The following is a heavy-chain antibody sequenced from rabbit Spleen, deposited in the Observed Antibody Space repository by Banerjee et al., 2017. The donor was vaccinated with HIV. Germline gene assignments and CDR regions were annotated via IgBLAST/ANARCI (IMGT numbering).Heavy chain of an antibody. CDR3: ARAGTLGGSYLTL. CDR1: GFSLSSGYY. CDR2: IGTGTGMY. V-gene: IGHV1S40*01. Sequence: EESGGGLVKPGASLTLTCKASGFSLSSGYYMCWVRQAPGKGLEWIACIGTGTGMYVYANWAKGRFTISKTSSTTVTLQMTSLTAADTANYFCARAGTLGGSYLTLWGQGTLVTVS. J-gene: IGHJ4*01. D-gene: IGHD7-1*01.